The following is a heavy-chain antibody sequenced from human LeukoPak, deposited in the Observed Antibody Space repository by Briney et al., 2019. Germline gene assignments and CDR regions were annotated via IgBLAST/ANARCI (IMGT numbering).Heavy chain of an antibody. CDR1: GLTFSSYS. CDR2: ISSSSSYI. V-gene: IGHV3-21*01. J-gene: IGHJ4*02. Sequence: GGSLRLSCAASGLTFSSYSMNWVRQAPGKGLEWVSSISSSSSYIYYADSVKGRFTISRDNAKNSLYLQMNSLRAEDTAVYYCARDSDYGDYGGCDYWGQGTLVTVSS. CDR3: ARDSDYGDYGGCDY. D-gene: IGHD4-17*01.